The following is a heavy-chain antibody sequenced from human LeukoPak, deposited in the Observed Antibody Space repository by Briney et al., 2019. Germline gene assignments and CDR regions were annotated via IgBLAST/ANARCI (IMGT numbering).Heavy chain of an antibody. CDR3: AXEXDCPSDCLFFHS. V-gene: IGHV3-43*01. CDR2: INRRGHT. CDR1: GFTFDRFT. J-gene: IGHJ4*02. Sequence: GSLRLSCAASGFTFDRFTIHWVRQTPGKGLEWVSLINRRGHTFYADSVKGRFTISRDSSRNSVFLQMNSLRPEDTALYHCAXEXDCPSDCLFFHSWGQGTLVTVSS. D-gene: IGHD2-21*02.